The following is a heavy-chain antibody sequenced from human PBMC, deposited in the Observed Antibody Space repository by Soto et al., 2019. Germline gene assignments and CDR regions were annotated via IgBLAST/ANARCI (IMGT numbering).Heavy chain of an antibody. CDR1: GFTFSSYG. Sequence: GGSLRLSCAASGFTFSSYGMHWVRQAPGKGLEWVAVIWYDGSNKYYADSVKGRFTISRDNSKNTLYLQMNSLRAEDTAVYYCAREPWIQLWLNYFDYWGQGTLVTVSS. J-gene: IGHJ4*02. CDR3: AREPWIQLWLNYFDY. V-gene: IGHV3-33*01. CDR2: IWYDGSNK. D-gene: IGHD5-18*01.